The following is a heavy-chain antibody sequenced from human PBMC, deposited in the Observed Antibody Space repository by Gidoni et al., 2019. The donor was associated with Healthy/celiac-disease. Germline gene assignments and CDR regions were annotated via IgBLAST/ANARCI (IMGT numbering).Heavy chain of an antibody. Sequence: QVTLRESGPALVKPTQTLTLTCTFSGFSLSTSGMCVSWIRQPPGKALEWLARIDWDDDKYYSTSLKTRLTISKDTSKNQVVLTMTNMDPVDTATYYCARSKYKQQLVPPAGYYYYGMDVWGQGTTVTVSS. J-gene: IGHJ6*02. D-gene: IGHD6-13*01. CDR1: GFSLSTSGMC. CDR3: ARSKYKQQLVPPAGYYYYGMDV. V-gene: IGHV2-70*15. CDR2: IDWDDDK.